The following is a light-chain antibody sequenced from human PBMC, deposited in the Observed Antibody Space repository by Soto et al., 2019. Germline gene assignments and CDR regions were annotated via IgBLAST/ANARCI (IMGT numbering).Light chain of an antibody. J-gene: IGKJ1*01. CDR3: QQRKT. CDR2: GAS. V-gene: IGKV3-20*01. CDR1: QSVSSSY. Sequence: EIVLTQSPGTLSLPPGERATLSCRASQSVSSSYLAWYQQKPGQAPRLLIYGASSRATGIPDRFSGSGSGTDFTLTISRLEPEDFAVYYCQQRKTFGQGTKVEIK.